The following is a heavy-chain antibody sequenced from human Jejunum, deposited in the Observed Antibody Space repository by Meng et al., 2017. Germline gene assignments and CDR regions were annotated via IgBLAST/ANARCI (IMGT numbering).Heavy chain of an antibody. J-gene: IGHJ4*02. CDR2: INSDGSST. CDR3: ARALAVAGTGGYY. V-gene: IGHV3-74*01. CDR1: GFTFSTYW. Sequence: EVRLVESGGGLVQPGGSLRLSCAASGFTFSTYWMHWVRQAPGKGLVWVSRINSDGSSTSYADSVKGRFTISRDNAENTLYLQMNSLRAEDTAVYYCARALAVAGTGGYYWGQGTLVTVSS. D-gene: IGHD6-19*01.